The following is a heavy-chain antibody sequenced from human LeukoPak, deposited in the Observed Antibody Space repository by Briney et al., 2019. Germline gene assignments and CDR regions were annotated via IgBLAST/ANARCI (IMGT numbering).Heavy chain of an antibody. Sequence: GGSLRLSCAASGFTFDDYAFHWVRQAPGKGLEWVSGISWNSGSIGYADSVKGRFTISRDNAKNSLYLQMNSLRAEDTALYYCARDNYYYYGMDVWGQGTTVTVSS. CDR1: GFTFDDYA. J-gene: IGHJ6*02. CDR2: ISWNSGSI. CDR3: ARDNYYYYGMDV. V-gene: IGHV3-9*01.